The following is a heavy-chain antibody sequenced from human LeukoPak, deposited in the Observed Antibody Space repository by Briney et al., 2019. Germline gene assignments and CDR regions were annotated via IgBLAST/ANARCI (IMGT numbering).Heavy chain of an antibody. D-gene: IGHD3-10*01. CDR2: FDPEDGET. J-gene: IGHJ6*02. V-gene: IGHV1-24*01. CDR3: VARAFGELFLPPNLPYGMDV. Sequence: ASVKVSCKVSGYTLTELSMHWVRQAPGKGLEWMGGFDPEDGETIYAQKFQGRVTMTEDTPTDTAYMELSSLRSEDTAVYYCVARAFGELFLPPNLPYGMDVWGQGTTVTVSS. CDR1: GYTLTELS.